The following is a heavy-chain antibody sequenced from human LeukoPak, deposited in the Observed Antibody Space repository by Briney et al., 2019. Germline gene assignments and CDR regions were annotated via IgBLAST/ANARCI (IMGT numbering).Heavy chain of an antibody. CDR1: GVSISSGSYY. CDR2: LYYSGST. V-gene: IGHV4-39*07. CDR3: ARGRSSSWYWDY. D-gene: IGHD6-13*01. Sequence: SETLSLTCTVSGVSISSGSYYWGWIRQPPGKGLEWIGSLYYSGSTYYNLSLKSRVTISVDTSKNQFSLKLSSVTAADTGVYYCARGRSSSWYWDYWGQGTLVIVSS. J-gene: IGHJ4*02.